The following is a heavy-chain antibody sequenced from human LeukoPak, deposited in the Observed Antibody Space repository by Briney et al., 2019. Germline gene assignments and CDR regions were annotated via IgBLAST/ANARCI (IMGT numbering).Heavy chain of an antibody. CDR3: AKGYRGSGYYHVAYPFDY. CDR2: ISGSGGST. J-gene: IGHJ4*02. D-gene: IGHD3-22*01. V-gene: IGHV3-23*01. Sequence: GGSLRLSCAASGFTFSSYAMSWVRQAPGKGLEWVSAISGSGGSTYYADSVKGRFTISRDNSKNTLYLQMNSLRAEDTAVYYCAKGYRGSGYYHVAYPFDYGGKGPLVTVP. CDR1: GFTFSSYA.